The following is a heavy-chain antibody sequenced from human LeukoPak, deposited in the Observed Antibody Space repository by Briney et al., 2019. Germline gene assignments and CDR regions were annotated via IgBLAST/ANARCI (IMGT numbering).Heavy chain of an antibody. CDR2: ISSSSSYI. CDR3: AKDRGDCPSGVCAFDI. J-gene: IGHJ3*02. CDR1: GFTFSSYS. Sequence: GGSLRLSCAASGFTFSSYSMNWVRQAPGKGLEWVSSISSSSSYIYYADSVKGRFTISRDNAKNSLYLQMNSLRAEDTAVYYCAKDRGDCPSGVCAFDIWGQGTMVTVSS. D-gene: IGHD2-21*02. V-gene: IGHV3-21*01.